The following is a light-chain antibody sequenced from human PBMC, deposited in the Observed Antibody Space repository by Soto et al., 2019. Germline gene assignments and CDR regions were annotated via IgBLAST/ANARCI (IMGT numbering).Light chain of an antibody. V-gene: IGKV3-20*01. CDR1: QSVPKNY. CDR2: DAS. Sequence: EIVLTQSPGTLSLSPGERATLSCRASQSVPKNYLAWYQQEPGQAPRLLIYDASNRATGIPDRFSGSGSGTDFTXTXSRLEPEDFAVYYWHQYASSPQTFGQGTKVEIK. J-gene: IGKJ1*01. CDR3: HQYASSPQT.